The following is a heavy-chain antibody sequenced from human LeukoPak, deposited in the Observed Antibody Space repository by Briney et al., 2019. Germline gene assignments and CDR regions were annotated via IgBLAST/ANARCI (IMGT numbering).Heavy chain of an antibody. D-gene: IGHD1-26*01. CDR2: ISSSSSTI. CDR3: AKEGQIVEATGGNFDY. CDR1: GFTFSSYS. V-gene: IGHV3-48*01. Sequence: GGSLRLSCAASGFTFSSYSMNWVRQAPGKGLEWVSYISSSSSTIYYADSVKGRFTISRDNSKNTLYLQMNSLRAEDTAVYYCAKEGQIVEATGGNFDYWGQGTLVTVSS. J-gene: IGHJ4*02.